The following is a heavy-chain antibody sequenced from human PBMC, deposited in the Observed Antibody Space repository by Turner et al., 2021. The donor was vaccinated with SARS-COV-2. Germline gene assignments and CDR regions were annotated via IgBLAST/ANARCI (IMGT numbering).Heavy chain of an antibody. J-gene: IGHJ6*02. V-gene: IGHV3-21*01. D-gene: IGHD6-13*01. CDR2: ISSSSSDI. CDR3: ASIAAADPKYYHYYGMDV. Sequence: EVQLVESGGGLVKPGGSLRLSCAASGLTLSSYSMNWVRQAQGKGLEWVSSISSSSSDIYYADSVKGRFTISRDNAKNSLYLQMNSLRAEDTAVYYCASIAAADPKYYHYYGMDVWGQGTTVTVSS. CDR1: GLTLSSYS.